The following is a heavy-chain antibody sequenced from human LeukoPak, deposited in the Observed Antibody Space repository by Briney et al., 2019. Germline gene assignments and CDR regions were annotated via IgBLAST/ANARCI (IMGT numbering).Heavy chain of an antibody. CDR3: ARRNMITFGGVIV. Sequence: PSQTLSLTCTVSGGSISSASYYWTWIRQPAGKGLEWIGRIDTSGTDYNTSLKSRVTISLDTSKNQFSLILSSVTAADTAVYYCARRNMITFGGVIVCGQGTLVTVSS. CDR2: IDTSGT. CDR1: GGSISSASYY. J-gene: IGHJ4*02. V-gene: IGHV4-61*02. D-gene: IGHD3-16*01.